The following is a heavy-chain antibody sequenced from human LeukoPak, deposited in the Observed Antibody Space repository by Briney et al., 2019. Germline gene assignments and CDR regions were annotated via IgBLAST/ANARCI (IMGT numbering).Heavy chain of an antibody. D-gene: IGHD5-24*01. V-gene: IGHV3-30*04. CDR1: GFTFSSYA. CDR3: ARVGFGRWLQRGAFDI. Sequence: PGGSLRLSCAASGFTFSSYAMHWVRQAPGKGLEWVAVISYDGSNKYYADSVKGRFTISRDNSKNTLYLQMNSLRAEDTAVYYCARVGFGRWLQRGAFDIWGQGTMVTVSS. CDR2: ISYDGSNK. J-gene: IGHJ3*02.